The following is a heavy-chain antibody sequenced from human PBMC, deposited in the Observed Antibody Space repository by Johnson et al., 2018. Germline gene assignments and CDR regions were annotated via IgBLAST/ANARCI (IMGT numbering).Heavy chain of an antibody. Sequence: EVQLVESGGGLVQPGGSLRLSCAASGFTFSSYTMNWVRQAPGKGLEWVSAISGSGGSTYYADSVKGRFTISRDNSKNTLYLQMNSLRAEDTAVYYCAKDIGGMVVAATPDAFDIWGQGTMVTVSS. CDR1: GFTFSSYT. V-gene: IGHV3-23*04. D-gene: IGHD2-15*01. CDR3: AKDIGGMVVAATPDAFDI. J-gene: IGHJ3*02. CDR2: ISGSGGST.